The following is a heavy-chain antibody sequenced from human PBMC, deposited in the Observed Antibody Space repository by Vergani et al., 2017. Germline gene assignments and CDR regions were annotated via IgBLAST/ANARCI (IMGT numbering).Heavy chain of an antibody. CDR1: GYSVSSGYY. J-gene: IGHJ4*02. D-gene: IGHD2-15*01. CDR2: MDYSGST. V-gene: IGHV4-38-2*01. CDR3: ASKRGACRAAYCHSYDF. Sequence: QVRLKESDPGPVKPSETLSLTCAVSGYSVSSGYYWGWIRQPPGKGLEWIGSMDYSGSTSYNPSLESLISISFETPKNQFSLRLTSVTAADTAVYYWASKRGACRAAYCHSYDFWGPGTLVGVSS.